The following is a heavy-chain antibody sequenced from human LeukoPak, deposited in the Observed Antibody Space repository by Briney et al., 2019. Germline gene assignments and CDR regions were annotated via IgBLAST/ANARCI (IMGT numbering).Heavy chain of an antibody. CDR3: TTDSWSYDSSGYYYY. CDR2: IKSKTDGGTT. Sequence: PGGSLTLSCAASGFTFSNARMSWVRQAPGKGLEWVGRIKSKTDGGTTDYAAPVKGRFTISRDDSKNTLYLQMNSLKTEDTAVYYCTTDSWSYDSSGYYYYWGQGTLVTVSS. J-gene: IGHJ4*02. V-gene: IGHV3-15*01. CDR1: GFTFSNAR. D-gene: IGHD3-22*01.